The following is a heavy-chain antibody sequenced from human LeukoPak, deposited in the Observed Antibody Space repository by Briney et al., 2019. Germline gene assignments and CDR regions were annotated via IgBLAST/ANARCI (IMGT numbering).Heavy chain of an antibody. V-gene: IGHV5-51*01. J-gene: IGHJ3*02. CDR1: GYNFYSYW. CDR3: AGPGFGYTGYRYAFDI. D-gene: IGHD5-12*01. CDR2: IYPGDSET. Sequence: GESLKTSRKGSGYNFYSYWIGWVRQMPGKGLEWMGIIYPGDSETRYSPSFQGQVTTSADNSISTAYLHWSSLKASDTAMYYCAGPGFGYTGYRYAFDIWGQGTMVTVSS.